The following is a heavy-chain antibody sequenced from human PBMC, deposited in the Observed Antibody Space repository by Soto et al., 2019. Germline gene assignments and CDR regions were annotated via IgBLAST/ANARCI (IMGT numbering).Heavy chain of an antibody. CDR2: IWYDGSNK. D-gene: IGHD6-13*01. J-gene: IGHJ5*02. CDR3: ARDLGSSWHTHPPNWFDP. V-gene: IGHV3-33*01. Sequence: QVQLVESGGGVVQPGRSLRLSCAASGFTFSSYGMHWVRQAPGKGLEWVAVIWYDGSNKYYADSVKGRFTISRDNSKNTLYLQMNSLRAEDTAVYYCARDLGSSWHTHPPNWFDPWGQGTLVTVSS. CDR1: GFTFSSYG.